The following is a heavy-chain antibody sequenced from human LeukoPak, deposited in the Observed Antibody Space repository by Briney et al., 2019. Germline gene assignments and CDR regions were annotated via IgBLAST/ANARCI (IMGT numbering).Heavy chain of an antibody. CDR2: INHSGST. CDR3: ARRNDYGDYEPPDY. Sequence: SETLSLTCAVYGGSFSGYYWSWIRQPPGKGLEWIGEINHSGSTNYNPSLKSRVTISVDTSKNQFSLKLSSVTAADTAVYYCARRNDYGDYEPPDYWGQGTLVTVSS. V-gene: IGHV4-34*01. D-gene: IGHD4-17*01. J-gene: IGHJ4*02. CDR1: GGSFSGYY.